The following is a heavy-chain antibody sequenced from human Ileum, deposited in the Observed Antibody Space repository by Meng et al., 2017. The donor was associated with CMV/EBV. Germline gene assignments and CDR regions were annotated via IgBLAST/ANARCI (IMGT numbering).Heavy chain of an antibody. Sequence: GESLKISCAASGFTFNNYAMYWVRQAPGKGLEWVTFISYDGKNEYYADSVTGRFTISRDNSKNTLYLQMNSLRAEDTAVYYCAKDSAGSYGRHYYYGMDVWGQGTTVTVSS. CDR2: ISYDGKNE. D-gene: IGHD1-26*01. J-gene: IGHJ6*02. CDR1: GFTFNNYA. V-gene: IGHV3-30*04. CDR3: AKDSAGSYGRHYYYGMDV.